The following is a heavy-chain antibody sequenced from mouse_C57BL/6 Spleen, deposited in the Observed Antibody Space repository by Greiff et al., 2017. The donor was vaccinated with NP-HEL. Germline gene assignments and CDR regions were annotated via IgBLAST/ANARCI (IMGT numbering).Heavy chain of an antibody. CDR1: GYTFTSYW. CDR3: AREGLWLRRRGGLRY. CDR2: IYPGSGST. J-gene: IGHJ2*01. D-gene: IGHD2-2*01. Sequence: QVQLQQPGAALVKPGASVKMSCKASGYTFTSYWITWVKQMPGQGLEWIGDIYPGSGSTNYNEKFKSKATLTVDTSSSTAYMQLSSLTSEDSAVYYCAREGLWLRRRGGLRYWGKGTTLTVSS. V-gene: IGHV1-55*01.